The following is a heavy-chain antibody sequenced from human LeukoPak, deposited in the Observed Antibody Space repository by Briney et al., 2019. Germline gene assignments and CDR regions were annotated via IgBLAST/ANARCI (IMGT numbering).Heavy chain of an antibody. J-gene: IGHJ3*02. CDR2: IYYSGST. CDR1: GGSISTNSYY. D-gene: IGHD3-10*01. V-gene: IGHV4-39*07. CDR3: ARSPYGSGRDDAFDI. Sequence: SETLSLTCSVSGGSISTNSYYWGWIRQPPGKGLEWIGSIYYSGSTYYNPSLKSRVTISVDTSKNQFSLKLSSVTAADTAVYYCARSPYGSGRDDAFDIWGQGTMVTVSS.